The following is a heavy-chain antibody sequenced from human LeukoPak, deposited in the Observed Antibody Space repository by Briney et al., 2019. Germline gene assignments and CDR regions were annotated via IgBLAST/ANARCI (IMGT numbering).Heavy chain of an antibody. J-gene: IGHJ4*02. CDR3: ARDPIVVVPAAIPH. V-gene: IGHV4-30-4*01. CDR2: IYYSGST. Sequence: PSETLSLTCTVSGGSINNYYWSWIRQPPGKGLEWIGYIYYSGSTYYNPSLKSRVTISVDTSKNQFSLKLSSVTAADTAVYYCARDPIVVVPAAIPHWGQGTLVTVSS. CDR1: GGSINNYY. D-gene: IGHD2-2*01.